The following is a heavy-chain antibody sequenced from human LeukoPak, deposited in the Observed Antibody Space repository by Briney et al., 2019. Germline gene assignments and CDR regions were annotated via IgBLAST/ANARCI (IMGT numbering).Heavy chain of an antibody. CDR1: GFIFSTYE. CDR3: ARRSGIAVAGVFDY. CDR2: ISYNSRSI. Sequence: PGGSLRLSCAASGFIFSTYEMNWVRQAPGKGLEWLSYISYNSRSIYYADSVKGRFTISRDNSKNTLYLQMNSLRAEDTAVYYCARRSGIAVAGVFDYWGQGTLVTVSS. D-gene: IGHD6-19*01. V-gene: IGHV3-48*03. J-gene: IGHJ4*02.